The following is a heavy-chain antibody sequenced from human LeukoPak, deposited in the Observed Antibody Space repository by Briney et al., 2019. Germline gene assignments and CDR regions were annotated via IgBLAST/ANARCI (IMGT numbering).Heavy chain of an antibody. V-gene: IGHV4-39*01. D-gene: IGHD4/OR15-4a*01. CDR2: LNFRGSL. CDR3: ATRTYRARFDH. J-gene: IGHJ4*02. Sequence: TSETLSLTCTVSGGSITSGDYYWNWVRQPPGKGLEWIGNLNFRGSLYYHPSLKSRVTMSADSSQNQFSLRLMSVTAADTAVYYCATRTYRARFDHWGQGTLVTVSS. CDR1: GGSITSGDYY.